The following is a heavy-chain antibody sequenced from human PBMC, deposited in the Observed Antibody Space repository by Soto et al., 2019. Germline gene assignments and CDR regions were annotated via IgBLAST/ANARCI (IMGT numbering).Heavy chain of an antibody. D-gene: IGHD3-10*01. CDR1: GFTFSSYA. CDR3: AKDRVEGGSASYLLDY. CDR2: ISGNGGST. J-gene: IGHJ4*02. V-gene: IGHV3-23*01. Sequence: PGGSLRLSCAASGFTFSSYAMSWVRQAPGKGLEWVSAISGNGGSTYYADSVKGRFTISRDNFKNTVYLQMNSLRAEDTAVYYCAKDRVEGGSASYLLDYWGQGTLVTVSS.